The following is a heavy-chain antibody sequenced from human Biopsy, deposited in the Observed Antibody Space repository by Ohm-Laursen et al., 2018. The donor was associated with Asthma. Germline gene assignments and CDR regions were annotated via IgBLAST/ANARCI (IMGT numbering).Heavy chain of an antibody. D-gene: IGHD6-19*01. V-gene: IGHV3-30-3*01. CDR1: RFTYE. CDR3: AREGVAGTHIED. CDR2: ISYDGSSI. Sequence: SSLRLSCAASRFTYEMHWVRQAPGKGLEWVAVISYDGSSINYTDSVKGRFTISRDNSKNTLSLQMNSLTAEDTAVYYCAREGVAGTHIEDWGQGTLVTVSS. J-gene: IGHJ4*02.